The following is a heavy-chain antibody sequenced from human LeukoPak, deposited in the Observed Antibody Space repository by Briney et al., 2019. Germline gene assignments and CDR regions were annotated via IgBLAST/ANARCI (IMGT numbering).Heavy chain of an antibody. CDR2: VDPEDGET. V-gene: IGHV1-69-2*01. CDR3: ATLAKVYCSGGSCYTSPKIDY. CDR1: GYTFTDYY. D-gene: IGHD2-15*01. Sequence: ASVKISCKVSGYTFTDYYMHWVQQAPGKGLEWMGLVDPEDGETIYAEKFQGRVTITADTSTDTAYMELSSPRSEDTAVYYCATLAKVYCSGGSCYTSPKIDYWGQGTLVTVSS. J-gene: IGHJ4*02.